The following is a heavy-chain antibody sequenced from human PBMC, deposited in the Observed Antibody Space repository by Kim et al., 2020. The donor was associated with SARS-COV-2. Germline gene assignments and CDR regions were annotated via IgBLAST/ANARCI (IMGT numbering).Heavy chain of an antibody. CDR1: GFTFSSYA. CDR3: ARANGSGYYQDEYFDY. J-gene: IGHJ4*02. Sequence: GGSLRLSCAASGFTFSSYAMHWVRQAPGKGLEWVAVISYDGSNKYYADSVKGRFTISRDNSKNTLYLQMNSLRAEDTAVYYCARANGSGYYQDEYFDYWGQGTLVTVSS. CDR2: ISYDGSNK. D-gene: IGHD3-3*01. V-gene: IGHV3-30-3*01.